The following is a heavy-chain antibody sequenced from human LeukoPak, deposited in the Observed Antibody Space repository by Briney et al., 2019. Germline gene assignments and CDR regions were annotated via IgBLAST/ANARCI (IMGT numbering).Heavy chain of an antibody. V-gene: IGHV3-15*01. D-gene: IGHD4-17*01. J-gene: IGHJ6*03. Sequence: PGGSLRLSCAASGFTFSNAWMSWVRQAPGKGLEWVGRIKSKTDGGTTDYAAPVKGRFTISRDDSKNTLYLQMNSLKTEDTAVYYCTTDLYDYGDYGRSYYYYYYMDVWGKGTTVTVSS. CDR3: TTDLYDYGDYGRSYYYYYYMDV. CDR1: GFTFSNAW. CDR2: IKSKTDGGTT.